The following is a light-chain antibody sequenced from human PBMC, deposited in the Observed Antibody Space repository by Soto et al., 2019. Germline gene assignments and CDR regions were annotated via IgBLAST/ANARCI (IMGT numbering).Light chain of an antibody. V-gene: IGKV1-39*01. Sequence: EVTQSPSSLSASVGGSATISGRARHSIFHYLNWYQQKPGKAPNLMIYGASHLQSGVPSRFSGSGSGTDFTLTISGLRPEDFATYYCQQSYTNSAIFGPGTKVDIK. J-gene: IGKJ3*01. CDR3: QQSYTNSAI. CDR2: GAS. CDR1: HSIFHY.